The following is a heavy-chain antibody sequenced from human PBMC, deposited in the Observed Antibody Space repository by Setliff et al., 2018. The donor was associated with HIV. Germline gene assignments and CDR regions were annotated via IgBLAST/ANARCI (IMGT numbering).Heavy chain of an antibody. CDR3: ARAADYDFWSGYPAWYFDL. J-gene: IGHJ2*01. CDR1: GYTFTAYA. D-gene: IGHD3-3*01. CDR2: INAGNGNT. V-gene: IGHV1-3*01. Sequence: ASVKVSCKASGYTFTAYAMHWVRQAPGQRLEWMGWINAGNGNTKYSQRFQGRVTITRDTSASTAYMELSSLRSEDTAVYYCARAADYDFWSGYPAWYFDLWGRGTLVTVSS.